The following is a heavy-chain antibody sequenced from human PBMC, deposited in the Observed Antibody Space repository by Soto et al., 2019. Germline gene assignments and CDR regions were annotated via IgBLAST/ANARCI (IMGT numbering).Heavy chain of an antibody. CDR1: GGSFNSYA. CDR2: IIPVLGLT. V-gene: IGHV1-69*02. CDR3: ATAFPLQAY. Sequence: QVQLVQSGAEVKKPGSSVKVSCKASGGSFNSYAIRWVRQAPGQGLEWMGRIIPVLGLTNYAEKFQGRFTITADTADKSTTVAYMELTSLRSKDTALYYCATAFPLQAYWGQGTRVTVSS. D-gene: IGHD3-16*01. J-gene: IGHJ4*02.